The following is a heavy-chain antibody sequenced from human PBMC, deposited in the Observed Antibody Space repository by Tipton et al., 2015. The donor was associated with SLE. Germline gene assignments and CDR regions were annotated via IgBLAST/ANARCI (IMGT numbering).Heavy chain of an antibody. CDR1: GGSFSGYY. Sequence: LRLSCAVYGGSFSGYYWSWIRQPPGKGLEWIGEINHSGSTNYNPSLKSRVTISVDTSKNQFSLKLSSVTAADTAVYYCARSIVGATYAFDIWGQGTMVTVSS. CDR2: INHSGST. V-gene: IGHV4-34*01. CDR3: ARSIVGATYAFDI. D-gene: IGHD1-26*01. J-gene: IGHJ3*02.